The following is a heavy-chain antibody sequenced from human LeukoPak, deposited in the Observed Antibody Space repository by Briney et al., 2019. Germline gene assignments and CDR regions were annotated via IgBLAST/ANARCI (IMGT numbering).Heavy chain of an antibody. CDR3: ARIRDGYNDAYDI. Sequence: SVKVSCKASGGTFSRYAMSWVRQAPGQGLEWMGGIIPIFGTASFAQKFQGRVTITADESTGTAYMELSSLRSEDTAVYYCARIRDGYNDAYDIWGQGTMVTVPS. J-gene: IGHJ3*02. CDR1: GGTFSRYA. CDR2: IIPIFGTA. D-gene: IGHD5-24*01. V-gene: IGHV1-69*13.